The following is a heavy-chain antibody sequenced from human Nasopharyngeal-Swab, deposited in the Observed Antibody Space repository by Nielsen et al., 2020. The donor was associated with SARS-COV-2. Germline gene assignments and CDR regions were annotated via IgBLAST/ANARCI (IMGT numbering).Heavy chain of an antibody. CDR1: GGSIGTYY. J-gene: IGHJ4*02. CDR3: ARQDVSGSYRFMVY. CDR2: TYYTGST. V-gene: IGHV4-59*08. Sequence: SETLSLTCTVSGGSIGTYYWSWIRQPPGKGLEWIGYTYYTGSTMYNPPLKGRVTLSVDTPENQFALRLTSVTAADSAVYYCARQDVSGSYRFMVYWGQGTLVTVSS. D-gene: IGHD3-16*02.